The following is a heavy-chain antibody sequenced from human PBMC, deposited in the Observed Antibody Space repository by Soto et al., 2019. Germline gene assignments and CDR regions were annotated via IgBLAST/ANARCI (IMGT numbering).Heavy chain of an antibody. Sequence: EVQMVESGGGLVQPGGSLRLSCAASGFIFNHYWMHWVRQVPGKGLMWVSRIQSDGISIDYADSVKGRLTISRDNAKTEASLQMNSLRVEDTIVYYCAWSGGIDHWGQGTLVTVSS. CDR2: IQSDGISI. D-gene: IGHD3-3*01. V-gene: IGHV3-74*01. J-gene: IGHJ4*02. CDR3: AWSGGIDH. CDR1: GFIFNHYW.